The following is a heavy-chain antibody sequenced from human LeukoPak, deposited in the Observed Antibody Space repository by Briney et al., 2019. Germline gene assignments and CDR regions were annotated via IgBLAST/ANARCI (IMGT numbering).Heavy chain of an antibody. CDR2: IKQDGSEK. Sequence: GGSLRLSCAASGFTFSSYWMSWVRQAPGKGLEWVANIKQDGSEKYYVDSVKGRFTISRDNAKNSLYLQMNSLRAEDTAVYYCARDQGGSGWPNYYYYGMDVWGQGTTVTVSS. CDR3: ARDQGGSGWPNYYYYGMDV. V-gene: IGHV3-7*01. D-gene: IGHD6-19*01. J-gene: IGHJ6*02. CDR1: GFTFSSYW.